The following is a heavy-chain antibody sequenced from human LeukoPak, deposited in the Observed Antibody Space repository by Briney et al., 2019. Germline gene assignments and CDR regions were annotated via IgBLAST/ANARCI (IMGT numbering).Heavy chain of an antibody. J-gene: IGHJ3*02. CDR3: AKRFGPYYDGGAFDI. Sequence: QSGGSLRLSCAASGFTFSSYGMHWVRQAPGKGLEWVAFIRYDGSNKYYADSVKGRFTISRDNSKNTLYLQMNSLRAEDTAVYYCAKRFGPYYDGGAFDIWGQGTMVTVSS. D-gene: IGHD3-22*01. CDR2: IRYDGSNK. V-gene: IGHV3-30*02. CDR1: GFTFSSYG.